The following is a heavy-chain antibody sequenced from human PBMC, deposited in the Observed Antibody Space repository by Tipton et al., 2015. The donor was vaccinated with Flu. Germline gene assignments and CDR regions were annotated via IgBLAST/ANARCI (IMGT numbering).Heavy chain of an antibody. J-gene: IGHJ4*02. CDR3: ARVSGSYSGHFDY. CDR1: GFTFDDYA. Sequence: RSLRLSCAASGFTFDDYAMHWVRQRPGKGLEWVSRISWNGDSIHYAGSVKGRFTISRDNGKNSLYLQMNSLRPEDTAFYYCARVSGSYSGHFDYWGQGALVAVSS. V-gene: IGHV3-9*01. D-gene: IGHD1-26*01. CDR2: ISWNGDSI.